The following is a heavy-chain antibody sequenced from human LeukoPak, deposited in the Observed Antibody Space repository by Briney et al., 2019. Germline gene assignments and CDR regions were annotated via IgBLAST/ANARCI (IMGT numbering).Heavy chain of an antibody. Sequence: SETLSLTCSVSGDSISTYHWNWIRKPPGKGLEWIAYMQSTGNSKYNPSLKSRATMSVDTPKNQVVLNLSSVTAADTAVYYCARDKRHSYGRYFAHWGQGMLVTVSS. V-gene: IGHV4-59*01. J-gene: IGHJ4*02. CDR1: GDSISTYH. CDR2: MQSTGNS. CDR3: ARDKRHSYGRYFAH. D-gene: IGHD5-18*01.